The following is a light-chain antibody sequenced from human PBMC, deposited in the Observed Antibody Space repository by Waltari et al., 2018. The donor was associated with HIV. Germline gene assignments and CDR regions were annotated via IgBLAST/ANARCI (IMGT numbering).Light chain of an antibody. J-gene: IGLJ3*02. CDR3: QSYDSSLSVWV. CDR1: SSNIGAGYD. Sequence: QSVLTQPPSVSGAPGQRVTISCTGSSSNIGAGYDVHWYQQIPGTAPKLLIYGNSHRPAGVPDRFSGSKSCTSASLAITGLQAEDEADYYCQSYDSSLSVWVFGGGTKLTVL. V-gene: IGLV1-40*01. CDR2: GNS.